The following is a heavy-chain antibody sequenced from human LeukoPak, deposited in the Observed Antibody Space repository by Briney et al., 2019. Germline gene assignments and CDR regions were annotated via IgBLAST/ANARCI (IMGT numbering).Heavy chain of an antibody. V-gene: IGHV4-61*08. CDR2: IYYSGST. J-gene: IGHJ4*02. D-gene: IGHD2-8*02. CDR1: GGSISSGGYY. Sequence: SQTLSLTCTVSGGSISSGGYYWSWIRQPPGKGLEWIGYIYYSGSTNYSPSLKSRVTISVDTSKNQFSLKLSSVTAADTAVYYCAREPGPYYFDYWGQGTLVTVSS. CDR3: AREPGPYYFDY.